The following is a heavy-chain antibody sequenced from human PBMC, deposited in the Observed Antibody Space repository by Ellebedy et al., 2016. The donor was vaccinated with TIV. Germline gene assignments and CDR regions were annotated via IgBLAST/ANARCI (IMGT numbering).Heavy chain of an antibody. D-gene: IGHD2-15*01. CDR1: GFTFRNYD. Sequence: GESLKISCVASGFTFRNYDMNWVRQAPGKGLEWVSYISESSDTVYYADSVKGRFNISRDNAKNSLYLQMNSLRAEDTAVYYCSRGGGCGGGTCYYPDFWGQGTLVTVSS. J-gene: IGHJ4*02. V-gene: IGHV3-48*04. CDR3: SRGGGCGGGTCYYPDF. CDR2: ISESSDTV.